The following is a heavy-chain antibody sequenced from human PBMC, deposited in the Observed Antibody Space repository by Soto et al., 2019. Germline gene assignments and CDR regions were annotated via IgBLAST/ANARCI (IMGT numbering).Heavy chain of an antibody. J-gene: IGHJ4*02. CDR3: ATSVGTLWDF. V-gene: IGHV1-18*04. CDR1: GYTFINNA. D-gene: IGHD6-13*01. CDR2: ISTENGNT. Sequence: ASVKVSCKASGYTFINNAITWVRQAPGQGLEWMGWISTENGNTNYAQNLQGRVILTRDRSTNTAYMELSSLRSEDTAVYYCATSVGTLWDFWGQGTLVTVSS.